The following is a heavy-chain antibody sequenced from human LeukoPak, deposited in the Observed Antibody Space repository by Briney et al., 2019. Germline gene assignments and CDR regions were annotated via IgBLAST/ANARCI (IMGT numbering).Heavy chain of an antibody. Sequence: SETLSLTCTVSGGSISSSSYYWGWIRQPPGKGLEWIGSIYYSGSTYYNPSLKSRVAISVDTSKNQFSLKLSSVTAADTAVYYCASLIVGATTSAHFDYWGQGTLDTVSS. CDR2: IYYSGST. J-gene: IGHJ4*02. V-gene: IGHV4-39*07. CDR1: GGSISSSSYY. CDR3: ASLIVGATTSAHFDY. D-gene: IGHD1-26*01.